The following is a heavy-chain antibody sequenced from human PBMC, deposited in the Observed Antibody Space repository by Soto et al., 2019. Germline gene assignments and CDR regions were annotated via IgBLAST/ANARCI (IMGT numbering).Heavy chain of an antibody. CDR3: ARGSATFDY. CDR2: ISGGGSTI. Sequence: GGSLRLSCAASGFTFSDYYMSWIHQAPGKGLEWVSYISGGGSTIYYTDSVKGRFTISRDNAKNSLYLQMSSLRAEGTAVYYCARGSATFDYWGQGTLVTVSS. J-gene: IGHJ4*02. CDR1: GFTFSDYY. V-gene: IGHV3-11*01.